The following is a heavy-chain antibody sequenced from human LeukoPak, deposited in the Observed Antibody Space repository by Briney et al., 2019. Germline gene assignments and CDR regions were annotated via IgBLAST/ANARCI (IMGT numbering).Heavy chain of an antibody. CDR1: GYTFTSYY. D-gene: IGHD6-19*01. V-gene: IGHV1-46*01. Sequence: ASVNVSCKASGYTFTSYYMHWVRQAPGQGLEWMGIINPSGGSTSYAQKFQGRVTMTRDTSTSTVYMELSSLRSEDTAVYYCARDSSGWYYFDYWGQGTLVTVSS. CDR3: ARDSSGWYYFDY. CDR2: INPSGGST. J-gene: IGHJ4*02.